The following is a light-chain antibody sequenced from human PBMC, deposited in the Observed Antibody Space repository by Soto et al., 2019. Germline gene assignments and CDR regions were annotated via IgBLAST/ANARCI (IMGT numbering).Light chain of an antibody. V-gene: IGLV2-14*01. CDR1: SSDVGGYNY. CDR2: DVS. J-gene: IGLJ1*01. CDR3: SSYTTSNTRQIV. Sequence: QCALTKPASVSGSPGRSITISCTGTSSDVGGYNYVSWYQQHPGKAPKFMIYDVSNRPSGVSNRFSGSKSGNTASLTISGLQAEDEADYYCSSYTTSNTRQIVFGTGTKVTVL.